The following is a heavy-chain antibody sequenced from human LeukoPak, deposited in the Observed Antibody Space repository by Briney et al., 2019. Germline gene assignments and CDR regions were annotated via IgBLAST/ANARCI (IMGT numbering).Heavy chain of an antibody. V-gene: IGHV4-39*07. Sequence: SETLSLTCTVSGGSISSSNFYWGWIRQPPGKGLEWIGSIYYSGSTYYNPSLKSRVTISVDTSKNQFSLKLSSVTAADTAVYYCRVDTPFFDYWGQGTLVTVSS. CDR3: RVDTPFFDY. CDR2: IYYSGST. J-gene: IGHJ4*02. D-gene: IGHD5-18*01. CDR1: GGSISSSNFY.